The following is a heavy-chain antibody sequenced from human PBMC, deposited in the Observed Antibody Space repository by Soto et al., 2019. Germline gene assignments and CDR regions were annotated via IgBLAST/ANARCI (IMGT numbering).Heavy chain of an antibody. V-gene: IGHV3-9*01. CDR1: GFTFDDYA. D-gene: IGHD1-1*01. J-gene: IGHJ4*02. CDR3: AKDSNGMRNLYYFDY. CDR2: ISWNSGSI. Sequence: PGGSLRLSCAASGFTFDDYAMHWVRQAPGKGLEWVSGISWNSGSIGYADSVKGRFTISRDNAKNSLYLQMNSLRAEDTALYYCAKDSNGMRNLYYFDYWGQGTLVTVSS.